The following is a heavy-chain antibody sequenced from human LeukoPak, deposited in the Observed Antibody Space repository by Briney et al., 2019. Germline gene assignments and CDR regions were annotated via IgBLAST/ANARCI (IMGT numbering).Heavy chain of an antibody. Sequence: PGGSLRLSCEGSGFTFSTSWMHWVRQAPGKGLVWVSRIDSDGSRITYADSVKGRFTISRDNAKNSLYLQMNSLRAEDTAVYYCARDSHGDYDYWGQGTLVTVSS. CDR1: GFTFSTSW. J-gene: IGHJ4*02. CDR2: IDSDGSRI. D-gene: IGHD4-17*01. V-gene: IGHV3-74*03. CDR3: ARDSHGDYDY.